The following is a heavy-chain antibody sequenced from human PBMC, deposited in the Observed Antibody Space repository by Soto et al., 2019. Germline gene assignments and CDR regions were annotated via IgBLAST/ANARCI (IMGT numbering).Heavy chain of an antibody. Sequence: SETLSLTCAVSGYSISSGDDGGWIRQPPGKGLEWIGSIYHSGSTYYNPSLKSRVTISVDTSKNQFSLKLSSVTAADTAVYYCARSHLYGDRDYWGQGTLVTVSS. CDR1: GYSISSGDD. CDR2: IYHSGST. CDR3: ARSHLYGDRDY. J-gene: IGHJ4*02. V-gene: IGHV4-38-2*01. D-gene: IGHD4-17*01.